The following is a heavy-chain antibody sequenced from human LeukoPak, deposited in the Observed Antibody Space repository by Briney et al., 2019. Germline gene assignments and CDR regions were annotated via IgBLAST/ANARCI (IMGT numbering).Heavy chain of an antibody. CDR3: ARDPRAIVRGAYGMDV. CDR1: GFTASTNY. J-gene: IGHJ6*02. V-gene: IGHV3-66*01. D-gene: IGHD3-10*01. CDR2: IYSGGST. Sequence: GGSLRLSCAAPGFTASTNYLSRVRQAPGKGLEWAPVIYSGGSTYYADSVKGRFTISRDNSKNTLYLQMNSLRAEDTAVYYCARDPRAIVRGAYGMDVWGQGTTVTVSS.